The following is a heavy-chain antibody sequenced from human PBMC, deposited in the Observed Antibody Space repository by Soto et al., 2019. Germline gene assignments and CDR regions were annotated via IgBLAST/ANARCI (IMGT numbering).Heavy chain of an antibody. D-gene: IGHD3-10*01. CDR1: GYSFTSYW. Sequence: PGESLKISCKGSGYSFTSYWSGWVRQMPGKGLEWMGIIYPGDSDTRYSPSFQGQVTISADKSISTAYLQWSSLKASDTAMYYCARRYGSGSYYQYYYGMDVWGQGTTVTVSS. J-gene: IGHJ6*02. V-gene: IGHV5-51*01. CDR2: IYPGDSDT. CDR3: ARRYGSGSYYQYYYGMDV.